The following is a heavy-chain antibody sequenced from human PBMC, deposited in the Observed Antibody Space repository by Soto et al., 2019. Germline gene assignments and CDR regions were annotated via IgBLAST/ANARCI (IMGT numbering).Heavy chain of an antibody. D-gene: IGHD3-16*02. Sequence: PGESLKISCKGSGYSLTSYWIGWVRQMPGKGLEWMGIIYPGDSDTRYSPSFQGQVTISADKSISTAYLQWSSLKASDTAMYYCARQRYDYVWGSYRSYGMDVWGQGTTVTVSS. J-gene: IGHJ6*02. CDR3: ARQRYDYVWGSYRSYGMDV. V-gene: IGHV5-51*01. CDR2: IYPGDSDT. CDR1: GYSLTSYW.